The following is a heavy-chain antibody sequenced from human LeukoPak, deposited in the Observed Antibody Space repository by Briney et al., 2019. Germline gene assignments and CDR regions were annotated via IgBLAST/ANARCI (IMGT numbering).Heavy chain of an antibody. Sequence: SETLSLTCAVYGGSFSGYYWSWIRQPPGKGLEWIGEINHSGSINYNPSLKSRVTISVDTSKNQFSLKLSSVPAADTAVYYCAVMEYDYWGQGTLVTVSS. J-gene: IGHJ4*02. CDR3: AVMEYDY. V-gene: IGHV4-34*01. CDR2: INHSGSI. D-gene: IGHD3-16*01. CDR1: GGSFSGYY.